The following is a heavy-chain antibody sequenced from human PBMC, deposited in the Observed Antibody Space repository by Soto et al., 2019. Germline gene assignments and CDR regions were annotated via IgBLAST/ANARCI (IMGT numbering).Heavy chain of an antibody. V-gene: IGHV4-59*01. J-gene: IGHJ4*02. CDR1: GGSISSYY. CDR3: ARRYGGNFDY. CDR2: XYXXXST. Sequence: XXTLSLTCTVSGGSISSYYWSWIRQPPGXXXXXXXXXYXXXSTXXKNXXXXXXXIXXXTXXXQLSMKLRSVTADDTAVYYCARRYGGNFDYWGQGTLVTVSS. D-gene: IGHD3-16*01.